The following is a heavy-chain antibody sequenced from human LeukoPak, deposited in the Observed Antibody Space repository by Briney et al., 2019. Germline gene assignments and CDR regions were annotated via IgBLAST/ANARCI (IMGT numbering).Heavy chain of an antibody. CDR3: ATYRTGIVLMVYATGGEDAFDI. D-gene: IGHD2-8*01. J-gene: IGHJ3*02. CDR2: INPNSGGT. CDR1: GYTFTGYY. Sequence: GASVKVSCKASGYTFTGYYMHWVRQAPGQGLEWMGWINPNSGGTNYAQKFQGRVTMTRDTSISTAYMELSRLRSDDTAVYYCATYRTGIVLMVYATGGEDAFDIWGQGTMVTVSS. V-gene: IGHV1-2*02.